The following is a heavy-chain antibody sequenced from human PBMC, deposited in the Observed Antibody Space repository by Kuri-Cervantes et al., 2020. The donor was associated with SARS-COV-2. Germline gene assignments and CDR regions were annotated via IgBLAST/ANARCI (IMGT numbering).Heavy chain of an antibody. Sequence: ESLKISCAVYGESFIGYYWSWVCQPPGKGLEWIGDINHSGSTNYNPSLKSRVNISLDTSTNQFSLKLSSVTAADTAVYYCARVFTASFDFWGQGTLITVSS. J-gene: IGHJ4*02. CDR1: GESFIGYY. CDR2: INHSGST. CDR3: ARVFTASFDF. V-gene: IGHV4-34*01.